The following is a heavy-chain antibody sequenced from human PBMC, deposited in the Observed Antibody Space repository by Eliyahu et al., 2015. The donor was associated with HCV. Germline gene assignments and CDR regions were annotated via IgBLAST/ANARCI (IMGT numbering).Heavy chain of an antibody. CDR1: GXXIXTYY. D-gene: IGHD6-19*01. CDR3: ASGGGGIAVAGTGGWFDP. J-gene: IGHJ5*01. CDR2: IHYSGST. Sequence: QVQLQESGPGLVKPSETLSLTCTXXGXXIXTYYWSWIRQPPGKGLEWIGYIHYSGSTXYNPXLKSRVTISLDTSKNQFXLNLTSVTAADTAVYYCASGGGGIAVAGTGGWFDPWGQGTLVTVSS. V-gene: IGHV4-59*01.